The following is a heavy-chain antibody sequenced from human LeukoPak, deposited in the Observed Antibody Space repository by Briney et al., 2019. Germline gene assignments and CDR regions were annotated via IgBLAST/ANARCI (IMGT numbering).Heavy chain of an antibody. CDR1: GFTFSSYG. V-gene: IGHV3-66*04. J-gene: IGHJ4*02. CDR3: ARHYYGSGRPDY. D-gene: IGHD3-10*01. CDR2: IYSGGST. Sequence: GGSLRLSCAASGFTFSSYGMHWVRQAPGKGLEWVSVIYSGGSTYYADSVKGRFTISRDNSKNTLYLQMNSLRAEDTAVYYCARHYYGSGRPDYWGQGTLVTVSS.